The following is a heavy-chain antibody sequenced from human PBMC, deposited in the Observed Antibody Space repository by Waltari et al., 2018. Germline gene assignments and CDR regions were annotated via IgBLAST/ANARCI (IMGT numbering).Heavy chain of an antibody. J-gene: IGHJ6*03. CDR2: ISWNSGSI. D-gene: IGHD2-8*02. Sequence: EVQLVESGGGLVQPGRSLRLSCAASGFTFDDYAMHWVRQAPGKGLEWVSGISWNSGSIGYADSVKGRFTISRDNAKNSLYLQMNSLRAEDTALYYCAKVSYRWLPYYYYMDVWGKGTTVTVSS. CDR3: AKVSYRWLPYYYYMDV. CDR1: GFTFDDYA. V-gene: IGHV3-9*01.